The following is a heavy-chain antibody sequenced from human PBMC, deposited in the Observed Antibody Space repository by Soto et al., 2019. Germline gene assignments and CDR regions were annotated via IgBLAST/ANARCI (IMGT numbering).Heavy chain of an antibody. Sequence: EVQVVESGGDLIQPGGSLRLSCVASGFSVSRNPMSWVRQAPGKGLEWVSVIYSGGSTYYADSVKGRFTISRDNSKNTVYLQMNTLSAEDTAVYYCARDTHFDLWGRGTLVIVSS. CDR1: GFSVSRNP. V-gene: IGHV3-53*01. CDR2: IYSGGST. CDR3: ARDTHFDL. J-gene: IGHJ2*01.